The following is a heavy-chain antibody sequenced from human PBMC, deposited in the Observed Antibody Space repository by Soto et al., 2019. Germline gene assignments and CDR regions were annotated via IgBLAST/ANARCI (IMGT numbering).Heavy chain of an antibody. CDR3: ARAYDFWSGYYYYYYYYGMDV. CDR1: GYTFTSYY. CDR2: INPSGGST. Sequence: GASVKGSCKASGYTFTSYYMHWGRQAPGQGVEWVGIINPSGGSTSYAQKFQGRVTMTRDTSTSTVYMELSSLRSEDTAVYYCARAYDFWSGYYYYYYYYGMDVWGQGTTVTVSS. V-gene: IGHV1-46*01. D-gene: IGHD3-3*01. J-gene: IGHJ6*02.